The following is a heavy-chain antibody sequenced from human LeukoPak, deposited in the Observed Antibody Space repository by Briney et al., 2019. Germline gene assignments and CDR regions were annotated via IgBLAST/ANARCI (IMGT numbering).Heavy chain of an antibody. J-gene: IGHJ4*02. Sequence: SETLSLTCTVSGGSISSGDYYWSWIRQPPGKGLEWIGYIYYSGSTYYNPSLKSRVTISVDTSKNQFSLKLSSVTAADTAVYYCARALHTPGWPYSGSPVGLFDYWGQGTLVTVSS. V-gene: IGHV4-30-4*08. CDR2: IYYSGST. CDR1: GGSISSGDYY. D-gene: IGHD1-26*01. CDR3: ARALHTPGWPYSGSPVGLFDY.